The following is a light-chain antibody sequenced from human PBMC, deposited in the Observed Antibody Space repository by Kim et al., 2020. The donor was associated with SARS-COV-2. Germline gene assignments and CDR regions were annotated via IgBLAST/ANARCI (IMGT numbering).Light chain of an antibody. Sequence: PGQAITLSCTGSSSGVGSFNLVSWYQQHPGKAPKLMVYEVSKRPSGVSNRFSGSKSGNTASLTISGLQAEDEADYYCCSYVGGNVVFGGGTQLTVL. J-gene: IGLJ2*01. CDR3: CSYVGGNVV. V-gene: IGLV2-23*02. CDR2: EVS. CDR1: SSGVGSFNL.